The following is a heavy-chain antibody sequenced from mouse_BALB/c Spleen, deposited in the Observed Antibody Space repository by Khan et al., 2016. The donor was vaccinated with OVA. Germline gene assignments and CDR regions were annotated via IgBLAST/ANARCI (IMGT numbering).Heavy chain of an antibody. Sequence: EVQLQESGPSLVKPSQTLSLTCSVTGDSIPSGYWNWIRKFPGNKLEYMGYISYSGSPSYNPSLKSRISFTRDPSKNQYYLQLNSVTTEDTATYYCARYDYDYDGAVAYWGQGTLVTVSA. J-gene: IGHJ3*01. CDR2: ISYSGSP. CDR3: ARYDYDYDGAVAY. CDR1: GDSIPSGY. D-gene: IGHD2-4*01. V-gene: IGHV3-8*02.